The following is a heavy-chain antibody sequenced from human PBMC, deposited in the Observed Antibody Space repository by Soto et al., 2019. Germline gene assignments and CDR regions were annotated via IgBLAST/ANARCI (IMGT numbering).Heavy chain of an antibody. CDR1: GYNFAGHW. D-gene: IGHD3-3*01. CDR3: ARGGVSTRTFDY. Sequence: GESLKISCKGSGYNFAGHWIAWVRQMPGKGLELMGIIYPSDSDTRYRPSFQGQVTISADKSISSAYLQWSSLRASDTAMYYCARGGVSTRTFDYWGQGTPVTVSS. CDR2: IYPSDSDT. J-gene: IGHJ4*02. V-gene: IGHV5-51*01.